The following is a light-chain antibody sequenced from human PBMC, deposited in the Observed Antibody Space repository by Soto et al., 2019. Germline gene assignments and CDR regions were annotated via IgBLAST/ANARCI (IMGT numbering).Light chain of an antibody. V-gene: IGLV2-14*01. Sequence: QSALTQPASVSASPGQSITISCTGTSSDVGGYDFVSWYQQHPGKAPKLMIYEVSDRPSGVSNRFSGSKSGNTASLTISGLQAEDEADYYYSSYTSSSTLVFGGGTQLTVL. CDR1: SSDVGGYDF. CDR2: EVS. J-gene: IGLJ3*02. CDR3: SSYTSSSTLV.